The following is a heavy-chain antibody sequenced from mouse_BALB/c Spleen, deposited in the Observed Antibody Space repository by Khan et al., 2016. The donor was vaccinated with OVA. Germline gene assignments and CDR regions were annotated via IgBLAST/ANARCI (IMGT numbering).Heavy chain of an antibody. CDR2: IDPFNGGT. J-gene: IGHJ3*01. CDR1: GYSFTSYY. D-gene: IGHD2-2*01. Sequence: HLVESGPELMKPGASVKISCKASGYSFTSYYIHWVKQSHGKSLEWIGYIDPFNGGTSYNPKFKGKATLTVDKSSSTAYMHLSSLTSDDSAVYYCARHGYVAWFAYWGQGTLVTVSA. CDR3: ARHGYVAWFAY. V-gene: IGHV1S135*01.